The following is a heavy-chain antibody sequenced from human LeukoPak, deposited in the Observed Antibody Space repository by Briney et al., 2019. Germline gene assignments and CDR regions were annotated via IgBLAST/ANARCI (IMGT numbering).Heavy chain of an antibody. CDR1: GLTVNSNY. Sequence: PGGSLRLSCVASGLTVNSNYMSWVRQAPGKGLEWVSAISGSGGSTYYADSVKGRFTISRDNSKNTLYLQMNSLRAEDTAVYYCATPARAVVTARFDYWGQGTLVTVSS. V-gene: IGHV3-23*01. D-gene: IGHD2-21*02. CDR3: ATPARAVVTARFDY. CDR2: ISGSGGST. J-gene: IGHJ4*02.